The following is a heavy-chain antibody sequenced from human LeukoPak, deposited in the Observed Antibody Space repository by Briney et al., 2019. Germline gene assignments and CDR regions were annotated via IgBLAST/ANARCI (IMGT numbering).Heavy chain of an antibody. CDR1: GGTFSSYA. D-gene: IGHD6-13*01. CDR3: ARENPNPGYSSSWLDY. CDR2: IIPIFGTA. Sequence: SVKVSCKASGGTFSSYAISWVRQAPGQGLEWMGGIIPIFGTANYAQKFQGRVTITADESTSTAYMELSSLRSEDTAVYYCARENPNPGYSSSWLDYWGQGTLVTVSS. V-gene: IGHV1-69*13. J-gene: IGHJ4*02.